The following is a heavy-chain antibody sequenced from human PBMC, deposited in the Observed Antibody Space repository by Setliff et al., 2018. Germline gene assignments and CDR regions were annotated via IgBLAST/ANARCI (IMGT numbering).Heavy chain of an antibody. V-gene: IGHV4-59*08. CDR2: IYYSGST. J-gene: IGHJ3*02. CDR3: ASRSGVVEDPPRQVILDDGFDI. D-gene: IGHD2-15*01. Sequence: LSLTCTVSGGSISSYYWSWIRQPPGKELEWIGYIYYSGSTNYNPSLKSRVTISIDTSKNQFSLKVTSVTAADTAVYYCASRSGVVEDPPRQVILDDGFDIWGQGTMVTVS. CDR1: GGSISSYY.